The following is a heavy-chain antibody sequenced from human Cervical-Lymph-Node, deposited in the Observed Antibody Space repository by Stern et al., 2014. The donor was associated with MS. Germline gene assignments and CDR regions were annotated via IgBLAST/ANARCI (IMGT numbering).Heavy chain of an antibody. V-gene: IGHV4-39*01. CDR3: AKHACTGAACPFDL. CDR1: GDSISSYTHY. CDR2: VYYSGAT. D-gene: IGHD2-8*02. J-gene: IGHJ4*02. Sequence: QLQLHESDPGLVKPSETLSLTSAFSGDSISSYTHYCACIRQPPGKGLVWIRSVYYSGATYSTPSLKSRVTISVNTSKNPFSLGLIPVTAADTAVYYCAKHACTGAACPFDLWGQGTLVTVSS.